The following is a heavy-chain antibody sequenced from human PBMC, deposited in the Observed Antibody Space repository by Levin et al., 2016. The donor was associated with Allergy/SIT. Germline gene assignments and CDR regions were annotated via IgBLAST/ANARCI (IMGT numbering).Heavy chain of an antibody. CDR1: GFTFSRYN. Sequence: GESLKISCAASGFTFSRYNLNWVRQAPGKGLEWVSSISTVASTVYYSDSVKGRFTISRDNSKNSLFLQMNSLTAEDTAIYYCVRGGSLWLDYWGQGTLVTVSA. CDR2: ISTVASTV. D-gene: IGHD1-26*01. V-gene: IGHV3-21*01. CDR3: VRGGSLWLDY. J-gene: IGHJ4*02.